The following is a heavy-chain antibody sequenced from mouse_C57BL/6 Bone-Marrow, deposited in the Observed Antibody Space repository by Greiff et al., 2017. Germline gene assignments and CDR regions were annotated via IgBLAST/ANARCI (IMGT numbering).Heavy chain of an antibody. CDR2: IHPSDGST. J-gene: IGHJ4*01. CDR1: GYTFTDHT. D-gene: IGHD1-1*01. Sequence: QVQLQQSDAELVKPGASVKISCKVSGYTFTDHTIHWMKQRPEQGLEWIGYIHPSDGSTKYNEKFKGKATLTADKSSSTAYMQLNSLTSEDSAVYFCARGGYGSSYAMDYWGQGTSVTVSS. V-gene: IGHV1-78*01. CDR3: ARGGYGSSYAMDY.